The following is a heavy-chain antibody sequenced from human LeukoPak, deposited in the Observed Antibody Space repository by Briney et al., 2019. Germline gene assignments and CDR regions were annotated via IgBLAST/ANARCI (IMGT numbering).Heavy chain of an antibody. Sequence: PSETLSLTCTVSGDSMGNDYWSWIRQSAGKGLEWIGRISTSGNTDYNPSLRSRVTMSMGTSRNQFSLTLTSMTAADTAVYYCARNELRSYGLVHYWGQGTLVTVSS. CDR1: GDSMGNDY. J-gene: IGHJ4*02. D-gene: IGHD1-26*01. V-gene: IGHV4-4*07. CDR3: ARNELRSYGLVHY. CDR2: ISTSGNT.